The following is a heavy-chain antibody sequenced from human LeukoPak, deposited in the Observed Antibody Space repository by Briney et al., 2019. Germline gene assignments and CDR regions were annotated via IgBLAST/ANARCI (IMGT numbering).Heavy chain of an antibody. CDR1: GYTFTSYD. D-gene: IGHD6-6*01. CDR3: AREPYTRSSDRHEKAFDY. CDR2: INSNGGGE. V-gene: IGHV1-2*06. Sequence: ASVKVSCKASGYTFTSYDIHWMRQAPGQGLEWMGQINSNGGGEKYSPKFQGRITVLRDTSINTIYLDLTSLTSDDTAVYYCAREPYTRSSDRHEKAFDYWGQGTLVTVSS. J-gene: IGHJ4*02.